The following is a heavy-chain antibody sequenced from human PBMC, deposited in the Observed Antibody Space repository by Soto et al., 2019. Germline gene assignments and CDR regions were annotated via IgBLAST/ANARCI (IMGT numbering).Heavy chain of an antibody. J-gene: IGHJ6*02. CDR2: ISYDGSKK. Sequence: SLRLSCAASGFTLSNYAMHWVRQAPGKGLEWVTVISYDGSKKYYADSVKGRFTISRDNSKNTLYLQMKSLRGEDTAVYYCARVLRGGWSSAYYYGMDVWGQGTTVTVSS. D-gene: IGHD6-19*01. CDR3: ARVLRGGWSSAYYYGMDV. V-gene: IGHV3-30*01. CDR1: GFTLSNYA.